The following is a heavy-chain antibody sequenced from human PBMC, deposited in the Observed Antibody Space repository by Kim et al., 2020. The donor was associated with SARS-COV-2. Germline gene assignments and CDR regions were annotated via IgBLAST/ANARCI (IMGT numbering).Heavy chain of an antibody. D-gene: IGHD2-15*01. V-gene: IGHV4-39*01. J-gene: IGHJ5*01. Sequence: SETLSLTCSVSGGSIRRSSDYWVWIRQAPGKGLEWIGSITYSGNTDYNPSLRSRVVMSVDTSRSQFSLSLTSVTAADTAVYYCARLSATKVLFVVVSIGLDSWGPGTQVTVSA. CDR1: GGSIRRSSDY. CDR3: ARLSATKVLFVVVSIGLDS. CDR2: ITYSGNT.